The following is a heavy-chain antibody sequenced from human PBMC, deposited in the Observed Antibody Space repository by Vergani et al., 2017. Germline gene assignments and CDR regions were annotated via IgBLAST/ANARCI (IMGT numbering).Heavy chain of an antibody. CDR1: GFSFRTFS. V-gene: IGHV3-74*03. Sequence: DVDLVESGGGFVQPGGSRRLSCAASGFSFRTFSMFWVRQPPGKGLAWVSKISPDGRTTEYADSVRGRFTISRDNANSMLYLQMNSLRAEDTAVYYCARGWIQLWLREGLDYWGQGTLVTVSS. J-gene: IGHJ4*02. CDR2: ISPDGRTT. CDR3: ARGWIQLWLREGLDY. D-gene: IGHD5-18*01.